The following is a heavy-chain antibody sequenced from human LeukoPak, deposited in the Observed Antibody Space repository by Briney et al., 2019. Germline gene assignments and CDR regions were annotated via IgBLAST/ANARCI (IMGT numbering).Heavy chain of an antibody. CDR2: ISGDGGST. CDR1: GFTFDDYA. CDR3: AITYYYDPPVAFDI. Sequence: GGSLRLSCAASGFTFDDYAMHWVRQAPGKGLEWVSLISGDGGSTYYADSVKGRFTISRDNSKNSLYLQMNSLRTEDTALYYCAITYYYDPPVAFDIWGQGTMVTVSS. V-gene: IGHV3-43*02. D-gene: IGHD3-22*01. J-gene: IGHJ3*02.